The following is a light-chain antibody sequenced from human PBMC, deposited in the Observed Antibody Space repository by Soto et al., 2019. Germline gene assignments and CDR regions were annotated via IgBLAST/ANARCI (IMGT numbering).Light chain of an antibody. CDR3: MQVLQTPAT. V-gene: IGKV2-28*01. Sequence: DIVMTQSPLSLPVTPGEPASISCRSSQSLLHSNGYNYLVWYLQKPGQSPQLLIYLGSNRASGVPDRFSGSGSGTDFTLKISRVEAEDVGVYHCMQVLQTPATFGQGTKVDIK. J-gene: IGKJ1*01. CDR1: QSLLHSNGYNY. CDR2: LGS.